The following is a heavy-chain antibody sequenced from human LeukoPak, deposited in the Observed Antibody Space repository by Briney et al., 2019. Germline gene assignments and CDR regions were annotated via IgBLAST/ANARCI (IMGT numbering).Heavy chain of an antibody. D-gene: IGHD1-26*01. J-gene: IGHJ4*02. Sequence: PSETLSLTCSVSGDSISGISYYWGWIRQPPGKGLEWIGKIHYSGSSYNNPSLESRVVISLDTSRNQFSLKLTSVTATDTAVYYCARQGAVGATGFDFWGQGILVTVSS. CDR3: ARQGAVGATGFDF. V-gene: IGHV4-39*01. CDR2: IHYSGSS. CDR1: GDSISGISYY.